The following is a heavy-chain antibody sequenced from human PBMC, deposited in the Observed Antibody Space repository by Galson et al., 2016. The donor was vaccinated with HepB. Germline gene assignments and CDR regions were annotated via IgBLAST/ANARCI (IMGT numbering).Heavy chain of an antibody. D-gene: IGHD2-2*01. J-gene: IGHJ5*01. Sequence: SETLSLTCAVSGGSISNSTWWSWVRQPPGKGLEWIGEIYHSGSTNYNPSLKSRVTMSGDKSNNQFSLNLRSVTAADTAVYYCARRWPAAKKTWFDSWGQGTLVTVSS. V-gene: IGHV4-4*02. CDR2: IYHSGST. CDR1: GGSISNSTW. CDR3: ARRWPAAKKTWFDS.